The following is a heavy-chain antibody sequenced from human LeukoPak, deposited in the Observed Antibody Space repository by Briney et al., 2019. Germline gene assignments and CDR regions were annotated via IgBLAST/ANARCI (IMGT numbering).Heavy chain of an antibody. CDR3: AGSIVAPNWFDP. CDR2: ISGSGGNT. Sequence: GGSLRLSCAASGFTFSSYAMSWVRQAPGKGLEWVSAISGSGGNTYYADSVKGRFTISRDNAKNSLYLQMNSLRADDTAVYYCAGSIVAPNWFDPWGQGTLVTVSS. CDR1: GFTFSSYA. D-gene: IGHD5-12*01. J-gene: IGHJ5*02. V-gene: IGHV3-23*01.